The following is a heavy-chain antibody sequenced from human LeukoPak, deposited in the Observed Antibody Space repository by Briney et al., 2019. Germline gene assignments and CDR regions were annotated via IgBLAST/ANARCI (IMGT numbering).Heavy chain of an antibody. D-gene: IGHD2-15*01. CDR3: AKDEDYSSLTDY. Sequence: GGSLRLSCAASGFTFSSYGMHWVRQAPGKGLEWVAFIRYDGSNKYYADSVKGRFTISRDNSKNTLYLQMNSLRAEDTAVYYCAKDEDYSSLTDYWGQGTLVTVSS. CDR1: GFTFSSYG. J-gene: IGHJ4*02. V-gene: IGHV3-30*02. CDR2: IRYDGSNK.